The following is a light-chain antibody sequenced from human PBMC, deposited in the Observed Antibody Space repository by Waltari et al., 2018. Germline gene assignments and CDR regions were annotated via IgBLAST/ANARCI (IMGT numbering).Light chain of an antibody. Sequence: QSALTQPASVSGSPGQSITLSCTGVGSAVGASDSVSWHQHHPGKPPQVIIYDVTNRPSGVSDRFSASKSANTASLTISRLQPEDEADYFCSSQTLDGLVLFGGGTRLTVL. CDR2: DVT. J-gene: IGLJ2*01. V-gene: IGLV2-14*03. CDR3: SSQTLDGLVL. CDR1: GSAVGASDS.